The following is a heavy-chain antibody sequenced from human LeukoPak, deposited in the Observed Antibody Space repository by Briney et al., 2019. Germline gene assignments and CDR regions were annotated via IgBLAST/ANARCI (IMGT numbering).Heavy chain of an antibody. D-gene: IGHD3-22*01. Sequence: ASVKVSCKASGYTFTGYYMHWVRQAPGQGLEWMGWINPNSGGTNYAQKFQGRDTMTRDTSISTAYMELSRLRSDDTAVYYCASLYDSSDHFDYWGQGTLVTVSS. CDR3: ASLYDSSDHFDY. J-gene: IGHJ4*02. CDR2: INPNSGGT. V-gene: IGHV1-2*02. CDR1: GYTFTGYY.